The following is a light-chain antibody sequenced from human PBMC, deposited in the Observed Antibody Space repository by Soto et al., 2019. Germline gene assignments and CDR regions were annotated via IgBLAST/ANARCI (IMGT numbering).Light chain of an antibody. CDR1: QSTSSY. V-gene: IGKV1-39*01. CDR3: LQSYSTLGLT. J-gene: IGKJ4*01. Sequence: DIQMTQSPSSLSASVGDRVTITCRASQSTSSYLNWYQQKPGKAPKLLIYAASNLQSGVPSRFSGSGSGTDFILTISSLQPEDFATYYCLQSYSTLGLTFGGGTKVEIK. CDR2: AAS.